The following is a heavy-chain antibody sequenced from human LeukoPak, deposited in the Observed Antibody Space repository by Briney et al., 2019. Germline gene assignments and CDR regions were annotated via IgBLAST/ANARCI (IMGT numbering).Heavy chain of an antibody. CDR1: GFTFSSYA. J-gene: IGHJ5*02. CDR2: IYYSGST. Sequence: LRLSCAASGFTFSSYAMSWVRQAPGKGLEWIGYIYYSGSTYYNPSLKSRVTISVDTSKNQFSLKLSSVTAADTAVYYCARASRYDYVWGSYRYETNWFDPWGQGTLVTVSS. D-gene: IGHD3-16*02. CDR3: ARASRYDYVWGSYRYETNWFDP. V-gene: IGHV4-31*02.